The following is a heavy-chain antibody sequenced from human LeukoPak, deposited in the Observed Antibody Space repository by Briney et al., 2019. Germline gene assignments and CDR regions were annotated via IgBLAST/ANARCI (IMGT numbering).Heavy chain of an antibody. D-gene: IGHD3-3*01. J-gene: IGHJ5*02. CDR1: GGSISSGGYY. CDR3: ASDFGVVFNWFDP. V-gene: IGHV4-31*03. Sequence: SETLSLTCTVSGGSISSGGYYWSWIRQHPGKGLEWIGYIYYSGSTYYNPSLKSRVTISVDTSKNQFSLKLSSVTAADTAVYYCASDFGVVFNWFDPWGQGTLVTVSS. CDR2: IYYSGST.